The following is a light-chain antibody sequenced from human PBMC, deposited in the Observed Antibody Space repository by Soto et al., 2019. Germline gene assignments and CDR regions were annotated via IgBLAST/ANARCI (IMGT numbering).Light chain of an antibody. CDR1: GSNIGSNA. V-gene: IGLV1-44*01. CDR2: TNN. J-gene: IGLJ1*01. Sequence: QSVLTQPPSASGSPWQRVTISCSGSGSNIGSNAVNWYQQLPGTAPKLLIYTNNQRPSGVPDRFSGSKSGTSGSLAISGLQSEDEADYYCAAWDDSLSGYVFGTGTXVTVL. CDR3: AAWDDSLSGYV.